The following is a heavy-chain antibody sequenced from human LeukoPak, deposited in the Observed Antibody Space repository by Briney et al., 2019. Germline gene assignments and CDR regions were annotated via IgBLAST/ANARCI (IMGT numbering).Heavy chain of an antibody. V-gene: IGHV1-69*06. CDR1: GGTFTSYA. J-gene: IGHJ4*02. CDR3: ERVPQWLGYVY. Sequence: GASVKVSCKAAGGTFTSYAISCVRQAPGQGPEWMGGISAIFGTANYAQKFQGRVTITADNSRSTTYMDLSSLRSEDTAVYYCERVPQWLGYVYWGQGTLVTVSS. CDR2: ISAIFGTA. D-gene: IGHD6-19*01.